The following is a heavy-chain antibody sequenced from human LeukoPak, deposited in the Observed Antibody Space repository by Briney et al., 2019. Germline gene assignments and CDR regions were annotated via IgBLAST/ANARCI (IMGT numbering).Heavy chain of an antibody. Sequence: QPGRSLRLSCAASGFTFSSYAMSWVRQAPGKGLEWVSAISGSGGSTYYADSVKGRFTISRDNSKNTLYLQMNSLRAEDTAVYYCAKDGSYCSSTSCYLNDAFDIWGRGTMVTVSS. D-gene: IGHD2-2*01. J-gene: IGHJ3*02. V-gene: IGHV3-23*01. CDR3: AKDGSYCSSTSCYLNDAFDI. CDR2: ISGSGGST. CDR1: GFTFSSYA.